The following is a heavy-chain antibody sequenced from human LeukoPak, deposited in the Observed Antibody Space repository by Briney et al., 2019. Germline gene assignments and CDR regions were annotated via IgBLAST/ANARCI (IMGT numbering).Heavy chain of an antibody. Sequence: PSETLSLTCTVSGDSISSYYWTWIRQPAGKGLEWIGRFYISGSSSYSPSLKSRVTMSVDKSKNQFSLKLTSVTAADTAVYYCARDKIEGPTKLDYWGQGILVTVSS. CDR1: GDSISSYY. V-gene: IGHV4-4*07. CDR2: FYISGSS. D-gene: IGHD1-1*01. CDR3: ARDKIEGPTKLDY. J-gene: IGHJ4*02.